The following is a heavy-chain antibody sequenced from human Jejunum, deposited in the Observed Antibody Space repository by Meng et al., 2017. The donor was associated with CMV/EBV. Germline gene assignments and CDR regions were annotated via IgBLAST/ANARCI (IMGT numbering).Heavy chain of an antibody. CDR3: ARDLRLDDTGRFYYGTDV. CDR1: FRDYE. D-gene: IGHD4-17*01. Sequence: FRDYEMNWVSQAPGKGLEWISYISISGTTIKYADFVKGRFTISRDNAKNSLYLQLNNLRAEDTAIYYCARDLRLDDTGRFYYGTDVWGQGTTVTVSS. CDR2: ISISGTTI. V-gene: IGHV3-48*03. J-gene: IGHJ6*02.